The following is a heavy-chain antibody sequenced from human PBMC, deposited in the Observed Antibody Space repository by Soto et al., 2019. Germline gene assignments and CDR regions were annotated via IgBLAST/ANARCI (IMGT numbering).Heavy chain of an antibody. Sequence: PSETLSLTCTVSGGSIISYYWNWIRQPPGKGLEWIGYIYYSGSTKYNPSLKSRVTISVDTSKNQSSLKLSSVTAADTAVYYCARDRLANWFDPWGQGTLVTVSS. D-gene: IGHD3-9*01. CDR2: IYYSGST. CDR1: GGSIISYY. CDR3: ARDRLANWFDP. J-gene: IGHJ5*02. V-gene: IGHV4-59*01.